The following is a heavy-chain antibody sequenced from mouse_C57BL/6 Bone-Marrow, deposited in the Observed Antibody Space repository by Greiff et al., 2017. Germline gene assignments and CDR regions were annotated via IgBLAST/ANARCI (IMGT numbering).Heavy chain of an antibody. V-gene: IGHV5-12*01. J-gene: IGHJ4*01. Sequence: EVHLVESGGGLVQPGGSLKLSCAASGFTFSDYYMYWVRQTPEKRLEWVAYISNGGGSTYYPDTVKGRFTISRDNAKNTLYLQMSRLKSEDTAMYYCARHFRAIYAMDYWGQGTSVTVSS. D-gene: IGHD6-1*01. CDR2: ISNGGGST. CDR3: ARHFRAIYAMDY. CDR1: GFTFSDYY.